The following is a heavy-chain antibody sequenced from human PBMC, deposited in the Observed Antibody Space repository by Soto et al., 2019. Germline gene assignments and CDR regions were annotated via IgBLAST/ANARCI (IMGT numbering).Heavy chain of an antibody. CDR1: GYSFTSYW. J-gene: IGHJ6*02. Sequence: GESLKISCKGSGYSFTSYWICWVRQMPGKGLEWMGRIDPSDSYTNYSPSFQGHVTISADKSISTAYLQWRSLKASDTAMYYCARHQMWDSSLHHGMDVWGQGATVTVSS. CDR2: IDPSDSYT. D-gene: IGHD6-13*01. V-gene: IGHV5-10-1*01. CDR3: ARHQMWDSSLHHGMDV.